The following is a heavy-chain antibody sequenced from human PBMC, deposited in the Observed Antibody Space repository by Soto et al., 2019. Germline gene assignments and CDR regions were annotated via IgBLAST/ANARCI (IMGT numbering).Heavy chain of an antibody. V-gene: IGHV4-39*02. J-gene: IGHJ5*02. CDR3: AAQDYVAKGYQFET. D-gene: IGHD4-17*01. CDR2: IYYIGNT. CDR1: GGSISTRSSY. Sequence: HLQLQESGPGLVKPSETLSLTCTVSGGSISTRSSYWGWIRQPPGKGLEWIGSIYYIGNTYYNPSLKSRVATPKESSKTRLSLNLRSVPTADTAVYYCAAQDYVAKGYQFETWGQGTMVTVSS.